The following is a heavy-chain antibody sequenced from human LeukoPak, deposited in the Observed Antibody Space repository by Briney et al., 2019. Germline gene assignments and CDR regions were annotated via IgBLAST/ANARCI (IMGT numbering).Heavy chain of an antibody. CDR1: GGSISSYY. CDR3: ARDALEGFLERYMDV. D-gene: IGHD3-3*01. Sequence: SETLYLTCTVSGGSISSYYWSWIRQPPGKALEWIGYIYYSGSTNCNPSLKSRVTISVDTSKNQFSLKLSSVTAADTAVYYCARDALEGFLERYMDVWGKGTTVTVSS. V-gene: IGHV4-59*01. J-gene: IGHJ6*03. CDR2: IYYSGST.